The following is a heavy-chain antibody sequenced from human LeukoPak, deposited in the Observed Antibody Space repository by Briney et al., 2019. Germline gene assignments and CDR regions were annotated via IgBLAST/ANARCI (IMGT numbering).Heavy chain of an antibody. CDR2: IRSDTTSK. D-gene: IGHD3-10*01. Sequence: PGGSLRLSCATSGFTFSYYAMHWVRRAPGRGLEWVALIRSDTTSKYYADSVKGRFTVSRDNSKNTLYLQMNSLRPEDTAVYHCAKDRDGSGTYEKFLDVWGQGTMVAVSS. CDR1: GFTFSYYA. V-gene: IGHV3-30*02. J-gene: IGHJ6*02. CDR3: AKDRDGSGTYEKFLDV.